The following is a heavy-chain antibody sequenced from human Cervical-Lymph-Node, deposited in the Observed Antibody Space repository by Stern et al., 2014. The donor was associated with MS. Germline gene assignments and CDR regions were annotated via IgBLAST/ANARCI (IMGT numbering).Heavy chain of an antibody. CDR2: LIIYNGST. J-gene: IGHJ3*02. CDR1: GYTFTSYG. Sequence: QVQLVESGAEVKKPGASVKVSCKASGYTFTSYGISWVRQAPGQGIEWMGGLIIYNGSTYYAHKLQGIVTMTTDTTSRTAYMELRSLRSDDTAVYYCARGLLGSENAFDIWGQGTMVTVSS. V-gene: IGHV1-18*01. D-gene: IGHD2-15*01. CDR3: ARGLLGSENAFDI.